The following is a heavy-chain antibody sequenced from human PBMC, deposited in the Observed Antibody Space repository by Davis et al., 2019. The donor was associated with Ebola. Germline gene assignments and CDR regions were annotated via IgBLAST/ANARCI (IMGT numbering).Heavy chain of an antibody. D-gene: IGHD3-3*02. CDR2: IYYSGST. CDR3: ARASNDAFDI. V-gene: IGHV4-59*08. Sequence: PSETLSLTCTVSGGSISSYYWSWIRQPPGKGLEWIGYIYYSGSTYYNPSLKSRVTISVDTSKNQFSLKLSSVTAADTAVYYCARASNDAFDIWGQGTMVTVSS. CDR1: GGSISSYY. J-gene: IGHJ3*02.